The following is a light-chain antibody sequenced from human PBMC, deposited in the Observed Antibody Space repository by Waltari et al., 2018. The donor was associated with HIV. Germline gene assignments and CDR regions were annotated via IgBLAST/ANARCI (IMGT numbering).Light chain of an antibody. CDR1: QSVSSN. J-gene: IGKJ4*01. Sequence: ERVMTQSPATLSVSPGERATLSCRASQSVSSNLAWYPQTPGQAPRLLLYGASTRATGIPARFSGSGSGTDFTLTIGSLQSEDFAVYYCQQYNNWPLTFGGGTTVEIK. CDR2: GAS. V-gene: IGKV3-15*01. CDR3: QQYNNWPLT.